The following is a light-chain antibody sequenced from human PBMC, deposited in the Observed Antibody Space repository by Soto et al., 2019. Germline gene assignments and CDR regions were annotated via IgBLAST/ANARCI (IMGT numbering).Light chain of an antibody. V-gene: IGKV3-15*01. J-gene: IGKJ5*01. Sequence: EIVMTQSPATLSVSPGERATLSCRASQSVSSNLAWYQQKPGRAPRLLIYGASTRATGIPARFSGSGSGTEFTLAISSLQSEDFAVYYCQQYDNWPPITFGQGTRLEIK. CDR3: QQYDNWPPIT. CDR1: QSVSSN. CDR2: GAS.